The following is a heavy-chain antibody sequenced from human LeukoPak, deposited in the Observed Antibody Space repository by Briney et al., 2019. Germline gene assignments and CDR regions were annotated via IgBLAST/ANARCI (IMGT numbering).Heavy chain of an antibody. Sequence: GGSLRLSCAASGFTVSSNYMSWVRQAPGKGLEWVSVIYSGGSTYYADSVKGRFTISRDNSKNTLYLQMNSLRAEDTAVYYCASRGRLQSSFDYWGQGTLVTASS. J-gene: IGHJ4*02. D-gene: IGHD5-24*01. CDR1: GFTVSSNY. CDR2: IYSGGST. CDR3: ASRGRLQSSFDY. V-gene: IGHV3-66*02.